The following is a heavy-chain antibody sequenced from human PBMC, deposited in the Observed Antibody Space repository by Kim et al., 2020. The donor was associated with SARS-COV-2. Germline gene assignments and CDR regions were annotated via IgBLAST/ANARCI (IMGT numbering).Heavy chain of an antibody. D-gene: IGHD3-10*01. CDR3: ARGSDTMVRGAPPQNYYYYGMDV. J-gene: IGHJ6*02. V-gene: IGHV1-69*13. Sequence: SVKVSCKASGGTFSSYAISWVRQAPGQGLEWMGGIIPIFGTANYAQKFQGRVTITADESTSTAYMELSSLRSEDTAVYYCARGSDTMVRGAPPQNYYYYGMDVWGQGTTVTVYS. CDR2: IIPIFGTA. CDR1: GGTFSSYA.